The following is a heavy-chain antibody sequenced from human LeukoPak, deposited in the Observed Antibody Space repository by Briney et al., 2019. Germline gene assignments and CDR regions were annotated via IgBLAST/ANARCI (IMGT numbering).Heavy chain of an antibody. CDR1: GGSISSGDYY. V-gene: IGHV4-30-4*01. Sequence: SQTLSLTCTVSGGSISSGDYYWSWIRPPPGKGLEWIGYIYYSGSTYYNPSLKSRVTISVDTSKNQFSLKLSSVTAADTAVYYWARADYGDFLFDYWGQGTLVTVSS. J-gene: IGHJ4*02. CDR3: ARADYGDFLFDY. D-gene: IGHD4-17*01. CDR2: IYYSGST.